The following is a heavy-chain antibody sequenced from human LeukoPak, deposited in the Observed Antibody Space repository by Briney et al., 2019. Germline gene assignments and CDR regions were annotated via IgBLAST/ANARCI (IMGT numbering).Heavy chain of an antibody. J-gene: IGHJ4*02. D-gene: IGHD5-18*01. V-gene: IGHV3-23*01. CDR1: GFTFSTYD. Sequence: GGSLRLSCAASGFTFSTYDMSWVRQAPGKGLEWVSNLSSSDGTIVYADSVKGRFTISRDNSKNTLYLQMDSLRVEDTAVYYCARDYPGHGDMYGSSFFDYWGQGTLVTVSS. CDR2: LSSSDGTI. CDR3: ARDYPGHGDMYGSSFFDY.